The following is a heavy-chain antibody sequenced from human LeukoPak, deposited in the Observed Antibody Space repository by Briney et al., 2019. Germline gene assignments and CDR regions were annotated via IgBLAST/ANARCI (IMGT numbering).Heavy chain of an antibody. CDR3: VRGYSSSWYYFDY. V-gene: IGHV4-4*07. CDR1: GGSIRSYY. CDR2: IYSSGST. Sequence: QPSETLSLTCTVSGGSIRSYYWSWIRQPAGKGLEWIGRIYSSGSTNYNPSLTTRVTMSVDTSENQFSLKLSSVTAADTAVYYCVRGYSSSWYYFDYWGQGILVTVSS. J-gene: IGHJ4*02. D-gene: IGHD6-13*01.